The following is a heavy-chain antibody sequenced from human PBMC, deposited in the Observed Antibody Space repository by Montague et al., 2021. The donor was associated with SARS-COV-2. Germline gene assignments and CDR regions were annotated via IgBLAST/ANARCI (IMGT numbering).Heavy chain of an antibody. V-gene: IGHV4-39*07. CDR3: VRAPYRLLFVPRYYGMDV. CDR1: GASISSRSYY. Sequence: SETLSLTCTVSGASISSRSYYWSWIRQPPGEGLEWIAEISHSGSTSYNPSLKSRVTISVDTSKNQFSLKLSSATAADTAVYYCVRAPYRLLFVPRYYGMDVWGQGTTVTVSS. D-gene: IGHD2-2*01. J-gene: IGHJ6*02. CDR2: ISHSGST.